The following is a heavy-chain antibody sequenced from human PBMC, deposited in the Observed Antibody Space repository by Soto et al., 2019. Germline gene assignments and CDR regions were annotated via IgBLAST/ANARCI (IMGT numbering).Heavy chain of an antibody. CDR3: ARGPRSGSYSVDGFDV. D-gene: IGHD1-26*01. CDR2: IYNTGSA. CDR1: GASLSTSNW. Sequence: QVQLQESGPGLVKPSGTLSLTCVVSGASLSTSNWWRWVRQPAGKGLGWVGEIYNTGSASYSPSPKSRLSMSMNKSKTQFSLRLTDVTAADTAKYYCARGPRSGSYSVDGFDVWGQGTVVTVSS. J-gene: IGHJ3*01. V-gene: IGHV4-4*02.